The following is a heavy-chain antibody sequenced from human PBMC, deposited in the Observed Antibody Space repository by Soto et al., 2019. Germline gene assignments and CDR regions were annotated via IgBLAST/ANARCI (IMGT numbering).Heavy chain of an antibody. CDR2: IFPGDSDT. J-gene: IGHJ3*02. CDR3: ARVSNFYNSGRDTFDI. D-gene: IGHD3-10*01. Sequence: GESLKISCKASGYIYTGFWIGWVRQMPGKGLEWMGIIFPGDSDTAYSLSFQGQVTISVDKSITTAYLQWSDLRASDTAMYYCARVSNFYNSGRDTFDIWGQGTMVTVS. V-gene: IGHV5-51*01. CDR1: GYIYTGFW.